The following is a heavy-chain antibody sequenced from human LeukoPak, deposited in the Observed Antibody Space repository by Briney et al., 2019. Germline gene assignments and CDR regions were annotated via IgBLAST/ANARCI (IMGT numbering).Heavy chain of an antibody. CDR3: AKDTELLWFGELSSNYFDC. D-gene: IGHD3-10*01. Sequence: GGSLRLSCAASGFTFSSYGMHWVRQAPGKGLEWVAFIRYDGSNKYYADSVKGRFTISRDNSKNTLYLQMNSLRAEDTAVYYCAKDTELLWFGELSSNYFDCWGQGTLVTVSS. J-gene: IGHJ4*02. V-gene: IGHV3-30*02. CDR2: IRYDGSNK. CDR1: GFTFSSYG.